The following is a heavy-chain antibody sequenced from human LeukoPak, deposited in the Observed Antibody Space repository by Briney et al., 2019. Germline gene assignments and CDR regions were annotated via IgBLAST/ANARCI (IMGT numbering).Heavy chain of an antibody. Sequence: PGRSLRLSCAASGFTFDDYAMHWVRQAPGKGLEWVSGISWNSGSIGYADSVKGRFTISRDDAQNSLYLQMNSLRAEDTAVYYCAKEPSPAALDYWGQGTLVTVSS. J-gene: IGHJ4*02. CDR1: GFTFDDYA. V-gene: IGHV3-9*01. CDR2: ISWNSGSI. CDR3: AKEPSPAALDY. D-gene: IGHD6-13*01.